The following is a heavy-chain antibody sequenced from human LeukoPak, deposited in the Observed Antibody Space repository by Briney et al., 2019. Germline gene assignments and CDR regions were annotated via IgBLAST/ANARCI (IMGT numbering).Heavy chain of an antibody. J-gene: IGHJ4*02. V-gene: IGHV2-5*02. CDR2: IYWDDDK. CDR1: GFSLTTSPVG. CDR3: AHRFPIGGSWNEAIFDS. Sequence: SGPTLVNPTQTLTLTCTFSGFSLTTSPVGVGWIRQTPGKALEWLAVIYWDDDKRYSPSLRSRLTITKATSNNHVVLTMSNMDPADTGTYFCAHRFPIGGSWNEAIFDSWGQGILVTVSS. D-gene: IGHD1-1*01.